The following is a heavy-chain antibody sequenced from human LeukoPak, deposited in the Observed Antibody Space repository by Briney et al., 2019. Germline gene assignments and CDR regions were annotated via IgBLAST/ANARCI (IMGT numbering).Heavy chain of an antibody. D-gene: IGHD2-2*01. CDR1: GYTLTELS. CDR2: FDPEDGET. J-gene: IGHJ3*02. V-gene: IGHV1-24*01. Sequence: ASVKVSCKVSGYTLTELSMHRVRQAPGKGLEWMGGFDPEDGETIYAQKFQGRVTMTEDTSTDTAYMELSSLRSEDTAVYYCATWGYCSSTSCYDGAANAFDIWGQGTMVTVSS. CDR3: ATWGYCSSTSCYDGAANAFDI.